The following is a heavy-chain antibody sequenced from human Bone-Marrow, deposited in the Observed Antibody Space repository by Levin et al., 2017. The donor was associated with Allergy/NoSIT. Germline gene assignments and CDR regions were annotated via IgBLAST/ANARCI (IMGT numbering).Heavy chain of an antibody. D-gene: IGHD6-13*01. CDR1: GYSFTTYW. V-gene: IGHV5-51*01. J-gene: IGHJ6*02. Sequence: ASVKVSCKGSGYSFTTYWIAWVRQMPGKGLEWMGIIFPGDSDTRYSPSFQGQVTISVDKSITTAYLQWNSLRASDTAIYYCARRGKASAGVYGMDVWGQGTTVTVSS. CDR2: IFPGDSDT. CDR3: ARRGKASAGVYGMDV.